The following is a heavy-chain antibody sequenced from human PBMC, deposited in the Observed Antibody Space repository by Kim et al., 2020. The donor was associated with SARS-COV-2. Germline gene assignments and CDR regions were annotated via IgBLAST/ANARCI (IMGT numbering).Heavy chain of an antibody. Sequence: GGSLRLSCAASGFTLSNNAMTWVRQAPGKGLEWVSDIRGGGDTYYADSVKGRFTFSRDDSQNVLFLQMSSLRADDTALYSCGGYGAFSYWGRGTLVTVSS. CDR2: IRGGGDT. V-gene: IGHV3-23*01. J-gene: IGHJ4*02. CDR3: GGYGAFSY. CDR1: GFTLSNNA. D-gene: IGHD3-16*01.